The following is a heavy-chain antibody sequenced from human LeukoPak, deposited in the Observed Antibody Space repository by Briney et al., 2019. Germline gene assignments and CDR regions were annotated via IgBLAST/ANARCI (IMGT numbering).Heavy chain of an antibody. Sequence: GSLRLSGAASGFIFSTYWMYWVRQAPGKGLVWVSRINSDGSSSSHADSVKGRFTISRDNAKNTLYLQMNSLRAEDTAVYYCARDGKGPYYYYYYYMDVWGEGTTVTVSS. CDR2: INSDGSSS. CDR1: GFIFSTYW. J-gene: IGHJ6*03. CDR3: ARDGKGPYYYYYYYMDV. D-gene: IGHD4-23*01. V-gene: IGHV3-74*01.